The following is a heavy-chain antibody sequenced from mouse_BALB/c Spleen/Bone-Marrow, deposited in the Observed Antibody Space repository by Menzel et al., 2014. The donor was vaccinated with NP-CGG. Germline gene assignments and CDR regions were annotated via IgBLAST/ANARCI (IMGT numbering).Heavy chain of an antibody. Sequence: ESGPELVKPGASVKVSCKASGYAFTSYNMYWVKQSHGKSLEWMGYIDPYSSGTSYNQKFKGKATLTVDKSSSTAYMHLNSLTSEDSAVYYCARNLGYGYFDYWGQGTTPTVSS. D-gene: IGHD3-1*01. CDR3: ARNLGYGYFDY. V-gene: IGHV1S135*01. CDR1: GYAFTSYN. CDR2: IDPYSSGT. J-gene: IGHJ2*01.